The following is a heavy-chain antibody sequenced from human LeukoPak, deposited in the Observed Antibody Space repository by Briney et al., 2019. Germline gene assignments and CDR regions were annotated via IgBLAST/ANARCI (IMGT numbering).Heavy chain of an antibody. CDR3: AKEVQGVIEY. Sequence: PGRSLRLSCAASGFTFDDYAMHWVRQAPGKGLEWVSGISWNSGSIGYADSVKGRFSISRDNSKSSLYLQMSSLRTEDSAFYYCAKEVQGVIEYWGQGTLVTVSS. V-gene: IGHV3-9*01. CDR1: GFTFDDYA. J-gene: IGHJ4*02. CDR2: ISWNSGSI. D-gene: IGHD3-10*01.